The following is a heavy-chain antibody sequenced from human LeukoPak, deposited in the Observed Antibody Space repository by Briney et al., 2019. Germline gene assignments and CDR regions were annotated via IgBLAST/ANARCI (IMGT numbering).Heavy chain of an antibody. CDR3: ARRTYYGSGIHS. Sequence: SETLSLTCTVSGGSISSSSYYWGWIRQPPGKGLEWIGSIYYSGSTYYNPSLKSRVIISVDTSKNQFSLKLRSVTAADTAVYYCARRTYYGSGIHSWGQGTLVTVSS. V-gene: IGHV4-39*01. CDR1: GGSISSSSYY. D-gene: IGHD3-10*01. J-gene: IGHJ4*02. CDR2: IYYSGST.